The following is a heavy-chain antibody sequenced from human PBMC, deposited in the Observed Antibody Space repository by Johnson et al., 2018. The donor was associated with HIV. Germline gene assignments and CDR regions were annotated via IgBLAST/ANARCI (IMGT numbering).Heavy chain of an antibody. CDR3: AKDLRTTGAFDI. D-gene: IGHD1-1*01. J-gene: IGHJ3*02. Sequence: QLVESGGVVVQPGGSLRLSCAASGFTFDDYAMHWVRQAPGKGLEWVAVISYDGSNKYYADSVKGRFTISRDNSKNTLYLQMNSLRAEDTAVYYCAKDLRTTGAFDIWGQGTMVTVSS. CDR1: GFTFDDYA. V-gene: IGHV3-30*18. CDR2: ISYDGSNK.